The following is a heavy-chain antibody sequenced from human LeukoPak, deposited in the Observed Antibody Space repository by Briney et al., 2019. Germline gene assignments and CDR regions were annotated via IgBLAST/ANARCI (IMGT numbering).Heavy chain of an antibody. D-gene: IGHD1-1*01. CDR2: TSTRGRTI. CDR3: ATERMYCFDH. V-gene: IGHV3-11*04. J-gene: IGHJ4*02. Sequence: GGSLRLSCAASGFTFSDYHMTWIRQAPGKGLEWISYTSTRGRTIYYADSVKGRFTISRDNAKTSLYLQMNSLKAEDTAVYYCATERMYCFDHWGQGTLVTVSS. CDR1: GFTFSDYH.